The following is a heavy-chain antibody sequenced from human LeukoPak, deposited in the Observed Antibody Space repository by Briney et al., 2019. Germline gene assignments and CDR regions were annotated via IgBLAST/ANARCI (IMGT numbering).Heavy chain of an antibody. CDR2: IIPIFGTA. D-gene: IGHD6-19*01. J-gene: IGHJ4*02. CDR1: GGTFSSYA. V-gene: IGHV1-69*05. CDR3: ARVAFPYSSGWYYFDY. Sequence: ASVKVPCKASGGTFSSYAISWVRQAPGQGLEWMGRIIPIFGTANYAQKFQGRVTITTDESTSTAYMELSSLRSEDTAVYYCARVAFPYSSGWYYFDYWGQGTLVTVSS.